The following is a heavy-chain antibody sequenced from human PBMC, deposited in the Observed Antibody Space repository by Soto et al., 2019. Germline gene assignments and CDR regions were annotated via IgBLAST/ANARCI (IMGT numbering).Heavy chain of an antibody. CDR2: ISYSGST. Sequence: SDTLALTCTVSGGSISRDSYYWGWIRQSPGKGLEWIASISYSGSTYYNPTLKSRLIISVDTSKSQFSLKLSSVTAADTAVYFCARSFGWYAIDQWGQGTLVTVSS. D-gene: IGHD6-19*01. CDR1: GGSISRDSYY. CDR3: ARSFGWYAIDQ. V-gene: IGHV4-39*07. J-gene: IGHJ4*02.